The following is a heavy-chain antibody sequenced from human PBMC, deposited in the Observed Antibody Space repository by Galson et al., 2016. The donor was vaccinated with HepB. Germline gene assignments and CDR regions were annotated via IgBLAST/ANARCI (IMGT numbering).Heavy chain of an antibody. V-gene: IGHV3-23*01. CDR2: ITGSGGST. CDR3: AEAWSSGTYYEPHSYFDY. Sequence: SLRLSCAASGFTFSSYAMTWVRQPPGKGLEWVSAITGSGGSTYYADSVKGRFTISRDNSKNTLYLQMNSLRAEDTAVYYCAEAWSSGTYYEPHSYFDYWGQGTLVTVSS. J-gene: IGHJ4*02. CDR1: GFTFSSYA. D-gene: IGHD1-26*01.